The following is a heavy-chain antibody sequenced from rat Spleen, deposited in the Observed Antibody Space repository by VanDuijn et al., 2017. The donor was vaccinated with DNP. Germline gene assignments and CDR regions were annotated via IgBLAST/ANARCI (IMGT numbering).Heavy chain of an antibody. J-gene: IGHJ3*01. CDR3: TRAEGTGFPY. Sequence: EVQLVESGGGLVQPGRSLKLSCAASGFTFSSFPMAWVRQAPKKGLEWVASISYDGGSTYYRDPVKGRFTISRDNAKSSLYLQMDSLRSEDTATYYCTRAEGTGFPYWGQGTLVTVSS. CDR2: ISYDGGST. D-gene: IGHD1-11*01. CDR1: GFTFSSFP. V-gene: IGHV5-20*01.